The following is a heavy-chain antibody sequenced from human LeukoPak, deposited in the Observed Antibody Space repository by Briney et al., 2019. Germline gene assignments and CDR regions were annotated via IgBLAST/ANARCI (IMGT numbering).Heavy chain of an antibody. CDR3: AKDLGYSSGCYSY. J-gene: IGHJ4*02. V-gene: IGHV3-23*01. CDR1: GFTFSSYG. D-gene: IGHD6-19*01. CDR2: ISGSGGST. Sequence: GGSLRLSCAASGFTFSSYGMSWVRQAPGKGLEWVSAISGSGGSTYYADSVKGRFTISRDNSKNTLYLQMNSLRAEDTAVYYCAKDLGYSSGCYSYWGQGTLVTVSS.